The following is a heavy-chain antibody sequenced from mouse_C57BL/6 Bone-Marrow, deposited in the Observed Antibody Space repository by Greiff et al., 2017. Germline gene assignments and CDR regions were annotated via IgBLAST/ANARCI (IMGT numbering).Heavy chain of an antibody. J-gene: IGHJ1*03. Sequence: VQLKESGPGLAKPSQTLSLTCSVTGYSITSDYWNWIRKFPGNKLEYMGYISYSGSTYYNPSLKSRISITRDTSKNQYYLQLNSVTTEDTATYXCARNYGSSGDWYFDVWGTGTTVTVSS. D-gene: IGHD1-1*01. CDR1: GYSITSDY. CDR2: ISYSGST. V-gene: IGHV3-8*01. CDR3: ARNYGSSGDWYFDV.